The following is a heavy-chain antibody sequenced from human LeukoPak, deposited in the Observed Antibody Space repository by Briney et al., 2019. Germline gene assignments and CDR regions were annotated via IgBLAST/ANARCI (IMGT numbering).Heavy chain of an antibody. CDR2: TSGSGGRT. Sequence: PGGSLRLSCAASGFTFRSYGMSWVRQAPGKGLEWVAATSGSGGRTYYADSVKGRFTISRDNSKNTLYLQMNSLRAEDTAVCYCAKDPYYDILLADPFDIWGQGTMVTVSS. V-gene: IGHV3-23*01. J-gene: IGHJ3*02. CDR3: AKDPYYDILLADPFDI. D-gene: IGHD3-9*01. CDR1: GFTFRSYG.